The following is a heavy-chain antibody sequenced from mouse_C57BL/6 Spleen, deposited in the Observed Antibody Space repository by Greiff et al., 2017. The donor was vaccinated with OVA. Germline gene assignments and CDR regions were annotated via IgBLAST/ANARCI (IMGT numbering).Heavy chain of an antibody. Sequence: QVQLQQSGAELVRPGASVTLSCKASGYTFTDYEMHWVKQTPVHGLEWIGAIDPETGGTAYNQKFKGKAILTADKSSSTAYMELRSLTSEDSAVYYCTRERPGGGYAMDYWGQGTSVTVSS. CDR1: GYTFTDYE. D-gene: IGHD3-2*02. V-gene: IGHV1-15*01. CDR2: IDPETGGT. J-gene: IGHJ4*01. CDR3: TRERPGGGYAMDY.